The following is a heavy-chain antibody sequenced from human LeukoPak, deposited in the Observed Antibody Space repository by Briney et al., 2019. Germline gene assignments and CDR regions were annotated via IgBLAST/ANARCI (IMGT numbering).Heavy chain of an antibody. J-gene: IGHJ4*02. CDR1: GFTFDDYG. D-gene: IGHD2-2*01. V-gene: IGHV3-20*04. CDR3: ARLSYPYIVVVPAAAYFDY. CDR2: INWNGGST. Sequence: GGSLRLSCAASGFTFDDYGMSWVRQAPGKGLEWVSGINWNGGSTGYADSVKGRFTIFRDNAKNSLYLQMNSLRAEDTALYYCARLSYPYIVVVPAAAYFDYWGQGTLVTVSS.